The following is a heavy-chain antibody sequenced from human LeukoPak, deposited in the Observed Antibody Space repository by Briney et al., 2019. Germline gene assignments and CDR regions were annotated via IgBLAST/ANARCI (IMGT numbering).Heavy chain of an antibody. J-gene: IGHJ3*02. CDR3: ARDGGEVDNSAFDI. CDR2: TRDKTRGYTT. D-gene: IGHD3-16*01. Sequence: GGSLRLSCAASGVTLSDHHMDWVRQAPGKGLEWVGRTRDKTRGYTTEYAASVKGSFTISRDDSQTSLYLQMNSLKTEDTAVYFCARDGGEVDNSAFDIWGQGTVVTVSS. V-gene: IGHV3-72*01. CDR1: GVTLSDHH.